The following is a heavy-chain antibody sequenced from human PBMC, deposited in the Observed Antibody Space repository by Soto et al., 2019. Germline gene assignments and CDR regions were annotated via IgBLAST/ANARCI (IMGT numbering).Heavy chain of an antibody. V-gene: IGHV4-31*03. J-gene: IGHJ4*02. Sequence: QVQLQESGPGLVKPPQTLSLTCTVSGGSISSVGHYWTWIRQPPGKGLEWIGSIYHTGSTYYSPSLRSRLTISVDTSKSQFTRRPNSVTAADTAVYYCARATGTLRSRNCDYWGQGTLVTVSS. D-gene: IGHD3-9*01. CDR1: GGSISSVGHY. CDR3: ARATGTLRSRNCDY. CDR2: IYHTGST.